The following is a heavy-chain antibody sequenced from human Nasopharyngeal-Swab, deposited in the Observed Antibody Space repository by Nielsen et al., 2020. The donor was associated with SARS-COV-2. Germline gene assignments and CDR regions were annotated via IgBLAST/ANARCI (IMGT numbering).Heavy chain of an antibody. Sequence: SQTLSLTCALSGDSVSSICAAWTSISPSPSRGLEWLVRTYYRSKLYNDYAVSVKSPITINPDTSKNQFSLHLNSVTPGDPAVYYCARARGAYGDYYYYYYTDVGGKGTTVTVS. D-gene: IGHD4-17*01. CDR1: GDSVSSICAA. CDR3: ARARGAYGDYYYYYYTDV. V-gene: IGHV6-1*01. CDR2: TYYRSKLYN. J-gene: IGHJ6*03.